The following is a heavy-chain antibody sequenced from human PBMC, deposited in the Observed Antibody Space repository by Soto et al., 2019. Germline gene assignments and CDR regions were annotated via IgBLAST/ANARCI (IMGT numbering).Heavy chain of an antibody. D-gene: IGHD2-2*01. CDR2: ISGRAGNT. Sequence: EVQLLESGGGLVQPGGSLRLSCAASGFTFGSYSMTWVRQAPGKGLEWVSVISGRAGNTYYADSVKGRFSISSDNSKNTLYLYMSSLRAEDTAVYYCAKDRYCSSTSCSSLHSWGQGTLVTVSS. J-gene: IGHJ5*02. V-gene: IGHV3-23*01. CDR3: AKDRYCSSTSCSSLHS. CDR1: GFTFGSYS.